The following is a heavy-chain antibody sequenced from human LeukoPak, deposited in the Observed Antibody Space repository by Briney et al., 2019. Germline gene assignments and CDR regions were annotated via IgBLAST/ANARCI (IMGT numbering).Heavy chain of an antibody. CDR2: ISYDGSNK. Sequence: GGSLRLSCAASGFTLSSYAMHWVRQAPGKGLEGVAVISYDGSNKYYADSVKGRFTISRDNSKNTLYLQMNSLRAEDTAVYYCASLIVVVLDDAFDIWGQGTMVTVSS. D-gene: IGHD2-21*01. J-gene: IGHJ3*02. CDR3: ASLIVVVLDDAFDI. V-gene: IGHV3-30*04. CDR1: GFTLSSYA.